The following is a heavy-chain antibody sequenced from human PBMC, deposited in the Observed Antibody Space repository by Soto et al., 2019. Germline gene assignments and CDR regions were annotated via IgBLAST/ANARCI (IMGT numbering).Heavy chain of an antibody. J-gene: IGHJ5*02. Sequence: PSETLSLTCTVSGGAVSSGTYYWSWIRQPPGKGLEWIGHIYFTGSTNYNPSLKSRVTMSLDTSKNQFSLKLSSVTAADTAVYYCARGFLHTAFDPWGQGTLVTVSS. CDR1: GGAVSSGTYY. V-gene: IGHV4-61*01. CDR3: ARGFLHTAFDP. D-gene: IGHD5-18*01. CDR2: IYFTGST.